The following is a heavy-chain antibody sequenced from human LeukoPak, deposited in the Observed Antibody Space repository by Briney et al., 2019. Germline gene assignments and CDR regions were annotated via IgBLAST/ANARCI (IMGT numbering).Heavy chain of an antibody. V-gene: IGHV4-39*07. CDR2: IYHSGST. CDR3: ASYTDAFDI. Sequence: PSETLSLTCSVSGGSISSTVYYWGWIRQPPGKGLEWIGSIYHSGSTYYNPSLKSRVTISVDASKNQFSLNLSSVTAADTAVYYCASYTDAFDIWGQGTMVTVSS. CDR1: GGSISSTVYY. J-gene: IGHJ3*02. D-gene: IGHD3-16*01.